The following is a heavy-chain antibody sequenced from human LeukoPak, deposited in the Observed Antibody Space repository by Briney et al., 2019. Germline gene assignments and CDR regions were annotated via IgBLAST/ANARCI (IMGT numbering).Heavy chain of an antibody. D-gene: IGHD3-3*01. V-gene: IGHV4-30-2*05. CDR2: IYHSGST. Sequence: ASQTLSLTCAVSGGSISSGGYSWSWIRQPPGKGLEWIGYIYHSGSTYYNPSLKSRVTLSVDTSENQFSLKLSSVTAADTAVYYCARDRYDSYPMDVWGQGTTVTVSS. CDR1: GGSISSGGYS. J-gene: IGHJ6*02. CDR3: ARDRYDSYPMDV.